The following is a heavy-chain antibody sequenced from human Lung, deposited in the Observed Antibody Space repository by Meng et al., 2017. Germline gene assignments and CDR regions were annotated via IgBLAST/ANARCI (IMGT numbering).Heavy chain of an antibody. CDR2: ISGYNCNT. V-gene: IGHV1-18*01. CDR1: GYTFTSYG. D-gene: IGHD2-2*01. CDR3: ARDRYCSTTSCTGWFDP. Sequence: QVQLVQSGDEVKKPGASVKVACKASGYTFTSYGISWVRQAPGQGLEWMGWISGYNCNTNYAQKFQGRVTMTTDTSTSTAYMELRSLRSDDTAVYYCARDRYCSTTSCTGWFDPWGQGTLVTVSS. J-gene: IGHJ5*02.